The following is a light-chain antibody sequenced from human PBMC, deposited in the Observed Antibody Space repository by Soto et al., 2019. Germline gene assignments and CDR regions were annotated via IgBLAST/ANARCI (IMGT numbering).Light chain of an antibody. CDR1: QDITTS. CDR2: DAS. CDR3: QQYDNLPLS. Sequence: DLQMTQSPSFLSASVGDRVTITCQASQDITTSLNWYQQKPGKAPKLLMYDASNLETGVPSRYSGSGSATDFTFTISSLQAEDIATYSCQQYDNLPLSFGGGTKVESK. V-gene: IGKV1-33*01. J-gene: IGKJ4*01.